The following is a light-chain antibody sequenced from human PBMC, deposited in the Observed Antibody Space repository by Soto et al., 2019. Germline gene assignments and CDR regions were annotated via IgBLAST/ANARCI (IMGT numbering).Light chain of an antibody. CDR2: EDS. J-gene: IGLJ2*01. CDR1: SSDVGSYNL. V-gene: IGLV2-23*01. Sequence: QSALTQPASVSGSPGQSITISCTGTSSDVGSYNLVSWYQQYPGKAPKLMIYEDSKRPSGVSNRFSGTKSGNTASLTISGLQTEDEADYYCWSYAGSSTYVVFGGGTKLTVL. CDR3: WSYAGSSTYVV.